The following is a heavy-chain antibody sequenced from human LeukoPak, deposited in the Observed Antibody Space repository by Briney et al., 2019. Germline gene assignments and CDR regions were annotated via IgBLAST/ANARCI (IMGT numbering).Heavy chain of an antibody. D-gene: IGHD3-22*01. J-gene: IGHJ4*02. CDR3: ARLFQRNELNYYDSSGYSLGY. Sequence: AAVKVSCKASGYTSTNYGINWVRQATGQGLEWMGWMNPNSGNTGYAQKFQGRITITRNTSIRTAYMELSSLRSEDTAVYYCARLFQRNELNYYDSSGYSLGYWGQGTLVTVSS. CDR2: MNPNSGNT. V-gene: IGHV1-8*03. CDR1: GYTSTNYG.